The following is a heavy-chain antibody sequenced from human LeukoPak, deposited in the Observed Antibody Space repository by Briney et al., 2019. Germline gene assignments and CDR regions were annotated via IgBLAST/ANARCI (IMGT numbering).Heavy chain of an antibody. CDR3: ARDQSVSSGYYSFGAFDI. D-gene: IGHD3-22*01. V-gene: IGHV3-66*01. J-gene: IGHJ3*02. CDR2: IYSGGST. CDR1: GFTVSSNY. Sequence: GGSLRLSFAASGFTVSSNYMSWVRQAPGKGLEWVSVIYSGGSTYYSDSVKGRFTISRDNSKNTLYLQMNSLRAEDTAVYYCARDQSVSSGYYSFGAFDIWGQGTMVTVSS.